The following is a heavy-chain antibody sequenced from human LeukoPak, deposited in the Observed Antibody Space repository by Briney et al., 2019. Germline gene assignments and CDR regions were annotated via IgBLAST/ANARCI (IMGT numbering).Heavy chain of an antibody. Sequence: GGSLRLSCAASGFTFSNYWMIWVRQAPGKGLEWVGNIKQDGSGKRYADSVRGRFTISRDNAQTSLYLQMNSLRAEDTAVYYCARASDPWLQLTWGQGTLVTVSS. V-gene: IGHV3-7*05. CDR2: IKQDGSGK. CDR1: GFTFSNYW. D-gene: IGHD5-24*01. CDR3: ARASDPWLQLT. J-gene: IGHJ5*02.